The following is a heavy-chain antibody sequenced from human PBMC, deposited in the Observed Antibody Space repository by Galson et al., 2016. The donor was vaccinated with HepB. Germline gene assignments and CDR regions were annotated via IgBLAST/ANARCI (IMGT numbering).Heavy chain of an antibody. J-gene: IGHJ4*02. Sequence: SVKVSCKASGGTFSSIHISWVRQAPGQGLEWLGGIIPIFGTANYAQKFQGSVTITADESTSTAYMEMSSLRSEDTAVYYCAVVAAISARQLYYWGQGTLVSVSS. CDR1: GGTFSSIH. V-gene: IGHV1-69*13. CDR2: IIPIFGTA. D-gene: IGHD6-6*01. CDR3: AVVAAISARQLYY.